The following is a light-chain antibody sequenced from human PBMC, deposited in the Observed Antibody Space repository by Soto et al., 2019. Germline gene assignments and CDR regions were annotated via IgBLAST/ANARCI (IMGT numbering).Light chain of an antibody. Sequence: EIVLTQSPATLSLSPGERATLSCRASQSVSSYLAWYQQKPGQAPRLLIYDASNRATGIPDRFSGSGSGTDFTLTISSLEPEDFAVYYCQQGSNWPWTFGQGTKVEIQ. J-gene: IGKJ1*01. CDR2: DAS. V-gene: IGKV3-11*01. CDR1: QSVSSY. CDR3: QQGSNWPWT.